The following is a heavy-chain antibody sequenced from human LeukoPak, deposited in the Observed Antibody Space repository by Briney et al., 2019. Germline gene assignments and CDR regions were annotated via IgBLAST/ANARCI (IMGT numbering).Heavy chain of an antibody. CDR1: GGSFSGYY. Sequence: PSETLSLTCAVYGGSFSGYYWSWIRQPPGKGLEWIGEINHSGSTNYNPSLKSRVTISVDTSKNQFSLKLSSVTAADTAVYYCARGLIWRWLQLGAFDIWGQGTMVTVSS. V-gene: IGHV4-34*01. D-gene: IGHD5-24*01. CDR3: ARGLIWRWLQLGAFDI. J-gene: IGHJ3*02. CDR2: INHSGST.